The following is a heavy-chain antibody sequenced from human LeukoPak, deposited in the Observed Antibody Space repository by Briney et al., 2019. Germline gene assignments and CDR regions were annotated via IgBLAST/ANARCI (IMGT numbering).Heavy chain of an antibody. J-gene: IGHJ4*02. CDR3: AKDLRDLSSAFDY. CDR1: GFTFSSYG. Sequence: PGGSLRLSCAASGFTFSSYGMHWVRQAPGKGLEWVAFIRYDSSNKYYADSVKGRFTITRDNSKNTLYLQMNSLRAEDTAVYYCAKDLRDLSSAFDYWGQGTLVTVSS. V-gene: IGHV3-30*02. D-gene: IGHD3-22*01. CDR2: IRYDSSNK.